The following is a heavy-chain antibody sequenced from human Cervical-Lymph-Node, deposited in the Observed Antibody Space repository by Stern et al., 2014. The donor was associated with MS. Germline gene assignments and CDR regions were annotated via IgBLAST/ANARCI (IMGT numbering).Heavy chain of an antibody. V-gene: IGHV3-7*01. CDR3: ARIGYSSSWYSPVGFFQH. J-gene: IGHJ1*01. CDR2: IKEDGRVK. D-gene: IGHD6-13*01. Sequence: DQLVQSGGGLVQPGGSLRLSCTASGFTFNSYWMSWVRQAPGKGLEWVANIKEDGRVKYYVESVKGRFTVSRDNAKNSMYLQMNSLRVDDTATYYCARIGYSSSWYSPVGFFQHWGQGTLVTVSS. CDR1: GFTFNSYW.